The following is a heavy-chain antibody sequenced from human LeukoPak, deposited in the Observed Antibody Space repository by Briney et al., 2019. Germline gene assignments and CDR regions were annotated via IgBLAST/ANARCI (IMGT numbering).Heavy chain of an antibody. CDR1: GGSISSYY. D-gene: IGHD2-15*01. CDR2: IYYSGST. CDR3: ASLNSGGPRYYYYGMDV. Sequence: SETLSLTCTVSGGSISSYYWSWIRQPPGKGLEWIGYIYYSGSTNYNPSLKSRVTISVDTSKNQFSLKLSSVTAADTAVCYCASLNSGGPRYYYYGMDVWGQGTTVTVSS. V-gene: IGHV4-59*01. J-gene: IGHJ6*02.